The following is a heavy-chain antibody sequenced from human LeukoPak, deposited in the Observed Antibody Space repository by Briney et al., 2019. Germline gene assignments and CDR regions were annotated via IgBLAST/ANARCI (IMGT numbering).Heavy chain of an antibody. V-gene: IGHV4-61*02. Sequence: PSETLSLTCTVSGGSISSGSYYWSWIRQPAGKGLEWIGRIYTSGSTNYNPSLKSRVTISVDTSKNQFSLKLSSVTAADTAVYYCARVDDSIVGYWGQGTLVTVSS. CDR1: GGSISSGSYY. D-gene: IGHD2-15*01. CDR2: IYTSGST. J-gene: IGHJ4*02. CDR3: ARVDDSIVGY.